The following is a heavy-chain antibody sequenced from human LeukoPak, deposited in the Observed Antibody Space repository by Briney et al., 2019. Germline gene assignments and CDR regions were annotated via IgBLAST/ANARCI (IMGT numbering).Heavy chain of an antibody. V-gene: IGHV3-7*01. D-gene: IGHD3-3*01. J-gene: IGHJ4*02. CDR2: IKLDGTQK. Sequence: GGSLRLSCAASGFTFRNYWMSWIRQAPGRGLEWVANIKLDGTQKNYIQSVRGRFTISRDNARNFLYLQLSSLRAEDTAVYYCARLREIPVFGVVTKSTSYFDYWGQGTLVTVSS. CDR3: ARLREIPVFGVVTKSTSYFDY. CDR1: GFTFRNYW.